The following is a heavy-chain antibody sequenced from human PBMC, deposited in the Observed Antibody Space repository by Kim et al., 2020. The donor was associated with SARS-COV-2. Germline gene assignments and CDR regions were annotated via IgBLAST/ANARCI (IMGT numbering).Heavy chain of an antibody. V-gene: IGHV3-30*07. CDR3: ARDHRQWLVLDGMDV. J-gene: IGHJ6*02. D-gene: IGHD6-19*01. Sequence: DSVKGRFTISRDNSKNTLYLQMNSLRAEDTAVYYCARDHRQWLVLDGMDVWGQGTTVTVSS.